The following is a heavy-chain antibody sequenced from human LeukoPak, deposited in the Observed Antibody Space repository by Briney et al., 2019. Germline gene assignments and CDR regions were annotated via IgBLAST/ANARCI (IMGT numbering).Heavy chain of an antibody. J-gene: IGHJ2*01. V-gene: IGHV4-30-4*01. CDR2: IYYSGST. Sequence: SQTLSLTCTVSGGSISSGDYYWTWIRQPPGKGLEWIGYIYYSGSTYYNPSLKSRVTISVDTSANQFSLRLSSVTAADTAVYYCARADTDSSAHYRYRFFDLWGRGTLITVSS. D-gene: IGHD3-22*01. CDR3: ARADTDSSAHYRYRFFDL. CDR1: GGSISSGDYY.